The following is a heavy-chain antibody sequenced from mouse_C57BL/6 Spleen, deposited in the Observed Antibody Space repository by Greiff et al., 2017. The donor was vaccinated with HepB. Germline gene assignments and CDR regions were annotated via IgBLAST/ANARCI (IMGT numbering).Heavy chain of an antibody. Sequence: DVKLVESGGGLVKPGGSLKLSCAASGFTFSDYGMHWVRQAPEKGLEWVAYISSGSSTIYYADTVKGRFTISRDNAKNTLFLQMTSLRSEDTAMYYCARNYDYPRYFDYWGQGTTLTVSS. CDR2: ISSGSSTI. D-gene: IGHD2-4*01. CDR3: ARNYDYPRYFDY. CDR1: GFTFSDYG. V-gene: IGHV5-17*01. J-gene: IGHJ2*01.